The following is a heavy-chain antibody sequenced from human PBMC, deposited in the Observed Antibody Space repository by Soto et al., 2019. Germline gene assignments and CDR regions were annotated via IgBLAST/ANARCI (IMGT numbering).Heavy chain of an antibody. J-gene: IGHJ4*02. V-gene: IGHV3-11*01. CDR1: GFTFSDSF. CDR2: ISGRDGNI. Sequence: QVQLVESGGGLVKPGGSLRLSCAASGFTFSDSFMSWSRQTPGKGLEWLSYISGRDGNIYYADSVRGRFTISRDNAKNSVYLQMNSLRAEDTAMYYCARDERAWCDDYTCESHFASWGQGAAVTVS. CDR3: ARDERAWCDDYTCESHFAS. D-gene: IGHD3-16*01.